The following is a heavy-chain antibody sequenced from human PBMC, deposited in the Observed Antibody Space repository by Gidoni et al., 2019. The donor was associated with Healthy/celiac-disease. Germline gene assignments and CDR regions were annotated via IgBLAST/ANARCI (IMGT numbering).Heavy chain of an antibody. CDR1: VGSLSVGRYS. J-gene: IGHJ3*02. Sequence: QVRLQESGPGLVKPSQTLSPTCTVSVGSLSVGRYSWSWIRHPAGKGLEWIGRIHTSGSTNYNPSIKSRVTISVDTSKNQFSLKLSSVTAADTAVYYCARKSVGSSPRIYAFDIWGQGTMVTVSS. D-gene: IGHD6-6*01. V-gene: IGHV4-61*02. CDR2: IHTSGST. CDR3: ARKSVGSSPRIYAFDI.